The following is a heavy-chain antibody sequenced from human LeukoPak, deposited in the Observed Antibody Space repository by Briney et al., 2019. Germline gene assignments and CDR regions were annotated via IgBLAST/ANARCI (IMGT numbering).Heavy chain of an antibody. CDR2: IYYSGST. Sequence: SETLSLTCTVSGGSISSYYWSWVRQPPGKGLEWIGSIYYSGSTYYNPSLKSRVTISVDTSNNEFSLKLSSVTAADTAVYYCARLAYSSRDYWGQGTLVTVSS. CDR3: ARLAYSSRDY. J-gene: IGHJ4*02. D-gene: IGHD6-19*01. CDR1: GGSISSYY. V-gene: IGHV4-59*05.